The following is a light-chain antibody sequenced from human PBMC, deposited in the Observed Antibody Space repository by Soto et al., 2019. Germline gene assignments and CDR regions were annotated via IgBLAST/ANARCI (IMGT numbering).Light chain of an antibody. CDR1: QSVSSSN. V-gene: IGKV3-20*01. J-gene: IGKJ5*01. CDR3: QQYGSSPIT. Sequence: EIVLTQFPGTLSLSPGERATLSCRASQSVSSSNLAWHQQKPGQAPRLLIYDASSRATGIPDRFSGSGSGTDFTLTISRLEPEDFGVYYCQQYGSSPITFGQGTRLEIK. CDR2: DAS.